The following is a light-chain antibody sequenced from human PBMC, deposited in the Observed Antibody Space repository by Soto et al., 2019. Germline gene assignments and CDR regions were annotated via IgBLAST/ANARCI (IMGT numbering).Light chain of an antibody. CDR3: QQYNSCPNT. Sequence: EIRMTQSPGTLSVSPVEGATLSCRASQSISDNLAWYQQKPGQAPRHLIYGASRRATCIPDRCSRCASGTEFTLTVSSLQSEDFAAYWCQQYNSCPNTFGQGTKADIK. CDR1: QSISDN. CDR2: GAS. V-gene: IGKV3-15*01. J-gene: IGKJ1*01.